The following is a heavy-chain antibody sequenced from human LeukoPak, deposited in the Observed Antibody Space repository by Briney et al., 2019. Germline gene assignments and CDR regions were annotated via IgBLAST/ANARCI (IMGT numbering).Heavy chain of an antibody. J-gene: IGHJ4*02. CDR1: GYSISSGYY. Sequence: PSETLSLTCTVSGYSISSGYYWGWIRQPPGKGLEWIGSIYHSGSTYYNPSLKSRVTISVDTSKNQFSLKLSSVTAADTAVYYCARDTLPPSVPGYYYDSSGYYYDYWGQGTLVTVSS. CDR2: IYHSGST. V-gene: IGHV4-38-2*02. CDR3: ARDTLPPSVPGYYYDSSGYYYDY. D-gene: IGHD3-22*01.